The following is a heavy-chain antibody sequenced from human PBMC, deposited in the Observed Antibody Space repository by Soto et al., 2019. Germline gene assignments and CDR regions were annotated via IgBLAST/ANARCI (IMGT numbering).Heavy chain of an antibody. V-gene: IGHV3-11*01. J-gene: IGHJ4*02. D-gene: IGHD4-17*01. CDR2: ISTYSSTI. CDR1: GFTFSDYY. Sequence: GALRPPCAAPGFTFSDYYMTWMRQAPGKGLEWVSFISTYSSTIYYADSVKGRFTISRDNAQNSLYLQMNSLRAEDTAVYYCARDVTTVTKYYFDYWGQGTLVTVSS. CDR3: ARDVTTVTKYYFDY.